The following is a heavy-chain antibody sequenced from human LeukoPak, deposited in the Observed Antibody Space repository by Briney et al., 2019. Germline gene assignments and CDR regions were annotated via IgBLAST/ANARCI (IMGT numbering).Heavy chain of an antibody. CDR3: ARLVGYSYEYYFDY. CDR1: GGSISSGSYY. Sequence: PSDTLSLTCTVSGGSISSGSYYWRWIRQPAGKGLERIGRIYTSGSTNYNPSLKSRVTISVDTSKNQFSLKLSSVTAADTAVYYCARLVGYSYEYYFDYWGQGTLVTVSS. V-gene: IGHV4-61*02. J-gene: IGHJ4*02. D-gene: IGHD5-18*01. CDR2: IYTSGST.